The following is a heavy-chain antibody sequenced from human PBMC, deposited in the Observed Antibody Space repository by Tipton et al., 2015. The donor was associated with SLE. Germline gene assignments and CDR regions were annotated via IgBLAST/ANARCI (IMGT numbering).Heavy chain of an antibody. Sequence: SLRLSCAASGFTFSSYWMHWVRQAPGKGLVWVSRINSDGSSTSYADSVKGRFTISRDNAKNTLYLQMNSLRAEDTAVYYCARDINVLPHAFDIWGQGTMVTVSS. V-gene: IGHV3-74*01. CDR1: GFTFSSYW. J-gene: IGHJ3*02. CDR2: INSDGSST. CDR3: ARDINVLPHAFDI. D-gene: IGHD3-10*02.